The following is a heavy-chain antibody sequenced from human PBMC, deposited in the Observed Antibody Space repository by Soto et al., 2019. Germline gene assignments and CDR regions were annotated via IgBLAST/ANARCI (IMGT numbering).Heavy chain of an antibody. CDR2: ISGSGRST. CDR3: AKAPDYDSTGFYSDS. Sequence: EVQVVESGGGLVQPGGSLRLSCVTSGFIFNNYVMTWVRQVPGKGLEWVSAISGSGRSTYHADSVKGRFTISRDNSKNTVFLQMASLRGEDTALYYCAKAPDYDSTGFYSDSWGQGTLVTVSS. D-gene: IGHD3-22*01. V-gene: IGHV3-23*04. J-gene: IGHJ4*02. CDR1: GFIFNNYV.